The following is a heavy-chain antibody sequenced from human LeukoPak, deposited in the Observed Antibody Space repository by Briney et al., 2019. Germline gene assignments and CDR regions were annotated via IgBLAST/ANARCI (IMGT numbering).Heavy chain of an antibody. D-gene: IGHD5-24*01. Sequence: PSETLSLTCTVSGGSISSSSYYWGWIRQPPGKGLEWIGSIYYSGSTYYNPSLKSRVTISVDTSKNQFSLKLSSVTAADTAVYYCAREWLEFWDYFDYWGQGTLVTVSS. V-gene: IGHV4-39*02. CDR1: GGSISSSSYY. CDR2: IYYSGST. J-gene: IGHJ4*02. CDR3: AREWLEFWDYFDY.